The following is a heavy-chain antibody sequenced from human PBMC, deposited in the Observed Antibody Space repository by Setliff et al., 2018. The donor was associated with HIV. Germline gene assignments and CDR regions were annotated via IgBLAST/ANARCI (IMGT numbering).Heavy chain of an antibody. D-gene: IGHD6-13*01. CDR3: ARDQPTVYYTSWYDSGEYNWFDP. Sequence: ASVKVSCKASGGTFSNYGISWVRQAPGQGLEWVGGIIPIFGTANYAQKFQGRVTITADASTSTAYMELSSLSSEDTAVYYCARDQPTVYYTSWYDSGEYNWFDPWGQGTLVTVSS. CDR1: GGTFSNYG. V-gene: IGHV1-69*13. J-gene: IGHJ5*02. CDR2: IIPIFGTA.